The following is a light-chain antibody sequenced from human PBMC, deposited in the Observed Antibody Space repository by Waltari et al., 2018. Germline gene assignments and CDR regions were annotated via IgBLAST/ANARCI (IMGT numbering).Light chain of an antibody. J-gene: IGLJ2*01. V-gene: IGLV2-23*02. CDR1: SSDVGNYKR. CDR2: AVS. Sequence: QSALTQPASVSGSPGQSTTISCTGTSSDVGNYKRVSWYQQHPGKAPNLMVYAVSKRPSGVSDRFSGSKSGDMASLTISGLQPEDEAEYFCSSYAGSSKGVFGGGTKVTVL. CDR3: SSYAGSSKGV.